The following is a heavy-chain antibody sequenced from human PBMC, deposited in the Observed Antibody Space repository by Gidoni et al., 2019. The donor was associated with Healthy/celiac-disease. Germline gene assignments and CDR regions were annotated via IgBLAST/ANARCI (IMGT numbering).Heavy chain of an antibody. Sequence: QVQLVESGGGVVQPGRSLRLSCAAFGFTFSCYAMHWVRPSPGPGLEWVAVISYDGSNKYYADSVKGRFTISRDNSKNTLYLQMNSLRAEDTAVYYCARDLKTYCTNGVCYKKGDGYYYYGMDVWGQGTTVTVSS. CDR2: ISYDGSNK. CDR3: ARDLKTYCTNGVCYKKGDGYYYYGMDV. V-gene: IGHV3-30-3*01. D-gene: IGHD2-8*01. CDR1: GFTFSCYA. J-gene: IGHJ6*02.